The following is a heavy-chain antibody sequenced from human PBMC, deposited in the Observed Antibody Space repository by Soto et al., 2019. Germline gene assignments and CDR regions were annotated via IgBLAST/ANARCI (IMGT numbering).Heavy chain of an antibody. V-gene: IGHV4-34*01. CDR2: INHSGSA. J-gene: IGHJ4*02. Sequence: QVQLQQSGAGLLKTSETLSLTCDVYGGSFSGYIWTWIRQTPGTGLPWVGQINHSGSANYNPSLKRRVTVSAQTSKRKFSVELSSVTAADTAAEYGGIGLINGSQYTGGRYYCDSWGQGSKITVSS. D-gene: IGHD2-15*01. CDR1: GGSFSGYI. CDR3: GIGLINGSQYTGGRYYCDS.